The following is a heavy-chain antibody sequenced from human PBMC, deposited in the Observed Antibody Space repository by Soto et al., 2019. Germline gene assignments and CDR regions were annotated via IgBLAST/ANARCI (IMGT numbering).Heavy chain of an antibody. CDR1: GGSISSGDYY. V-gene: IGHV4-30-4*01. D-gene: IGHD1-1*01. CDR3: ARQNHGGVQTFDY. Sequence: QVQPQESGPGLVKPSQTLSLTCTVSGGSISSGDYYWSWIRQPPGKGLEWIGYIYYSGSTYYNPSLKSRVTISVDTSKNQFSLKLSSVTAADTAVYYCARQNHGGVQTFDYWGQGTLVTVSS. J-gene: IGHJ4*02. CDR2: IYYSGST.